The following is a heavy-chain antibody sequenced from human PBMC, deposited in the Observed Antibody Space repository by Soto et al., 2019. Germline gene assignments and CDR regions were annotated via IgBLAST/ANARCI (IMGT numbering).Heavy chain of an antibody. CDR3: ALGNFDAFDI. Sequence: SETLSLTCAVYGGSFSVYYWSWIRHPPGKGLEWIGEINHSGSTNYNPSLKSRVTISVDTSKNQFSLKLSSVTAADTAVYYCALGNFDAFDIWGQGTMVTVSS. CDR2: INHSGST. J-gene: IGHJ3*02. V-gene: IGHV4-34*01. CDR1: GGSFSVYY.